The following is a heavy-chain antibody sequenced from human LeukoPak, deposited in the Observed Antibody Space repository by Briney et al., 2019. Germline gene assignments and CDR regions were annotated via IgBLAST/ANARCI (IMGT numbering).Heavy chain of an antibody. CDR1: GFTFGDYA. CDR2: IRSKAYGGTT. V-gene: IGHV3-49*03. J-gene: IGHJ4*02. Sequence: GGSLRLSCTASGFTFGDYAMSWFRQAPGKGLEWVGFIRSKAYGGTTEYAASVKGRFTISRDDSKSIAYLQMNSLKTEDTAVYYCTRGGVTMIVVVIYYWGQGTLDTVSS. D-gene: IGHD3-22*01. CDR3: TRGGVTMIVVVIYY.